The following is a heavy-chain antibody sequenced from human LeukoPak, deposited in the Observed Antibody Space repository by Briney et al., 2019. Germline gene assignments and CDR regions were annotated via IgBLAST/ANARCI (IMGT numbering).Heavy chain of an antibody. V-gene: IGHV3-30*02. CDR1: GFMIRDCW. Sequence: GGSLRLSCTASGFMIRDCWMNWVRQAPGKGLEWVAFIRYDGSNKYYADSVKGRFTISRDNSKNTLYLQMNSLRAEDTAVYYCAKDRTTTVVPEYFQHWGQGTLVTVSS. CDR2: IRYDGSNK. D-gene: IGHD4-23*01. CDR3: AKDRTTTVVPEYFQH. J-gene: IGHJ1*01.